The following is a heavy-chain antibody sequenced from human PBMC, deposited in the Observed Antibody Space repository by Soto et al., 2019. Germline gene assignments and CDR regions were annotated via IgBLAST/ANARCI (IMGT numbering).Heavy chain of an antibody. CDR1: GYTFTSYG. D-gene: IGHD3-22*01. CDR2: ISAYNGNT. Sequence: QVQLVQSGAEVKKPGASVKVSCKASGYTFTSYGISWVRQAPGQGLEWMGWISAYNGNTNYAQKLQGRVPMTTDTSPSTAYMELRSLRSDDTAVYYCARDGYYYDSSGYYEASWFDPWGQGTLVTVSS. V-gene: IGHV1-18*01. J-gene: IGHJ5*02. CDR3: ARDGYYYDSSGYYEASWFDP.